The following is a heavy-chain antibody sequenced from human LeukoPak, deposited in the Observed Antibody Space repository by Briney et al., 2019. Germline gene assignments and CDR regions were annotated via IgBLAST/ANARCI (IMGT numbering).Heavy chain of an antibody. D-gene: IGHD2-2*01. Sequence: GGSLRLSCAVSGLTFSNYAMTWVRQAPGKGLEYVSEISGSGHNTYYSDSVQGRFTISRDNSKNTLYLQMNSLRAEDTAVYYCAKSPEDIVVVPAAMDYWGQGTLVTVSS. CDR1: GLTFSNYA. J-gene: IGHJ4*02. V-gene: IGHV3-23*01. CDR2: ISGSGHNT. CDR3: AKSPEDIVVVPAAMDY.